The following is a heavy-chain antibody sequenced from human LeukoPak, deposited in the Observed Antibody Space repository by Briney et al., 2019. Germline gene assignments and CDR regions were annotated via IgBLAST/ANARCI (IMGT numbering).Heavy chain of an antibody. CDR1: GFTFSKHG. CDR3: ARDHYSDRSGVEYVDY. D-gene: IGHD3-22*01. V-gene: IGHV3-33*01. CDR2: IWDDGRNK. J-gene: IGHJ4*02. Sequence: GRSLRLSCAASGFTFSKHGMHWVRQAPGKGLEWLAVIWDDGRNKYYADSVKGRFTISRDNSKNTLYVQMNSLRAEDTAVYYCARDHYSDRSGVEYVDYWGQGTQVTDSS.